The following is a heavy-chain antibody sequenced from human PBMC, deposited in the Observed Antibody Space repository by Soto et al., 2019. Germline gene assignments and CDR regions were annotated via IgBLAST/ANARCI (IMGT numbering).Heavy chain of an antibody. CDR2: ISFDGTKI. Sequence: QLQESGGGLVQPGESLRLSCVASGFTFRAYDMYWVRQSPGRGLEWVAMISFDGTKIHYADSVKGRFAISSDNGKNRLDLQRSSLSAEDTALYRCVRDIIRITYGSGRFDTWGLGTLVTVSS. CDR3: VRDIIRITYGSGRFDT. CDR1: GFTFRAYD. D-gene: IGHD3-10*01. V-gene: IGHV3-33*05. J-gene: IGHJ5*02.